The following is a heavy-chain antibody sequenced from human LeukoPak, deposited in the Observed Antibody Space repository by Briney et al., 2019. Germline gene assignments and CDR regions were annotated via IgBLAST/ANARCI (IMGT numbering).Heavy chain of an antibody. V-gene: IGHV4-31*03. D-gene: IGHD6-19*01. J-gene: IGHJ4*02. CDR1: GGSISSGGYC. Sequence: SETLSVTCTVSGGSISSGGYCWSWIRQQPGRGLEWIGYIYYSGSTYYNPSLNSRVTISLHTSKNQFSLKLISVTAADTAVYYCARALVTYSSGWYCDFWGQGTLVTVSS. CDR3: ARALVTYSSGWYCDF. CDR2: IYYSGST.